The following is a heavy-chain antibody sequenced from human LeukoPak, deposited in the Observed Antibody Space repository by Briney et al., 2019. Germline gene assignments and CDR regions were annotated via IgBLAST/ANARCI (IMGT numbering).Heavy chain of an antibody. CDR1: GYTFTDYY. CDR3: ARDLLRDGYIQGNY. D-gene: IGHD5-24*01. V-gene: IGHV1-2*02. J-gene: IGHJ4*02. Sequence: ASVRVSCKASGYTFTDYYFHWVRQVPGQGLECMGWINPNTGGTIYPQKFQGRVTMTRDTAISTAYMELSRLRSDDTAVYYCARDLLRDGYIQGNYWGQGTLVTVSS. CDR2: INPNTGGT.